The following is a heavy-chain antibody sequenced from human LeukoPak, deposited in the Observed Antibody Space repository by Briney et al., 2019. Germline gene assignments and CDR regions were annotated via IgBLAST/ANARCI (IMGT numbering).Heavy chain of an antibody. Sequence: GGSLRLSCAASGFTFSSYSMNWVRQAPGKGLEWVSSISSSSSYIYYADSVKGRFTISRDNAKNSLYLQMNSLRAEDTAVYYCARDLDYDFWSGYYGFDYWGQGTLVTVSS. CDR3: ARDLDYDFWSGYYGFDY. D-gene: IGHD3-3*01. CDR1: GFTFSSYS. V-gene: IGHV3-21*01. CDR2: ISSSSSYI. J-gene: IGHJ4*02.